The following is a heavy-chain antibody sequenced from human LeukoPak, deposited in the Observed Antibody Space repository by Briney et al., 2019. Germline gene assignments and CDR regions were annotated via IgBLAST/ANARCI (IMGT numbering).Heavy chain of an antibody. V-gene: IGHV1-8*01. CDR3: ARTDYDYVWGSYHYYYYYMDV. CDR1: GYTFTSYD. Sequence: ASVKVSCKASGYTFTSYDINWVRQATGQGLEWMGWMNPNSGNTGYAQKFQGRVTMTRNTSISTAYMELSSLRSEDTAVYYCARTDYDYVWGSYHYYYYYMDVWGKGTTVTVSS. CDR2: MNPNSGNT. J-gene: IGHJ6*03. D-gene: IGHD3-16*02.